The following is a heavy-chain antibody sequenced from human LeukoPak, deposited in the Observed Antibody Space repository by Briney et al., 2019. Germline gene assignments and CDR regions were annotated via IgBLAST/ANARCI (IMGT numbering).Heavy chain of an antibody. CDR2: INHSGIT. CDR1: GGSFSGYY. Sequence: SSETLSLTCAVYGGSFSGYYWSWIRQPPGKGLEWIGEINHSGITNYNPSLKSRVTISVDTSKNQFSLKLSSVTAADTAVYYCGSWGQWLAQWGQGTLVTVSS. CDR3: GSWGQWLAQ. V-gene: IGHV4-34*01. D-gene: IGHD6-19*01. J-gene: IGHJ4*02.